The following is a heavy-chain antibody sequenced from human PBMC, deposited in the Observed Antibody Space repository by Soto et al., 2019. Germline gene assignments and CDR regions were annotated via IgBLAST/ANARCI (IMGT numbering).Heavy chain of an antibody. D-gene: IGHD6-6*01. CDR1: GFTFSTYS. V-gene: IGHV3-21*01. Sequence: GGSLRLSCAASGFTFSTYSMNWVRQAPGKGLEWVSSFTGGSSYIFYADSVKGRFTISRDNAKNSLFLQMNSLRAEDTAVYYCAREFHYSSSSYFDYWGQGTLVTVSS. J-gene: IGHJ4*02. CDR2: FTGGSSYI. CDR3: AREFHYSSSSYFDY.